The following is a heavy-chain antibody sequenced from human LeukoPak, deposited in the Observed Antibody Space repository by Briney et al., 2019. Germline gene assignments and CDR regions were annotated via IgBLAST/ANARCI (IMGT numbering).Heavy chain of an antibody. J-gene: IGHJ4*02. V-gene: IGHV7-4-1*02. CDR2: INTNTGNP. D-gene: IGHD3-10*01. Sequence: ASVKVSCKASGYTFTSYVMNWVRQAPGQGLEWMGWINTNTGNPTYARGFTGRFVFSLDTSVSTAYLQISSLKAEDTAVYYCAILRGITMVRGFDYWGQGTLVTVSS. CDR3: AILRGITMVRGFDY. CDR1: GYTFTSYV.